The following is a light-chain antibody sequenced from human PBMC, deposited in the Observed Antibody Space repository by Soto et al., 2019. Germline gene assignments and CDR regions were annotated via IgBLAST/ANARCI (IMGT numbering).Light chain of an antibody. CDR3: QQYGSSGT. J-gene: IGKJ1*01. V-gene: IGKV3-20*01. Sequence: EIVLSHSPATLSLSPWEIATLSCRASQSVRSYLAWYQQKPGQAPRLLIYGASNRATGIPDRFSGSGSGTDFTLTISRLEPEDFAVYYCQQYGSSGTFGQGTKVDIK. CDR2: GAS. CDR1: QSVRSY.